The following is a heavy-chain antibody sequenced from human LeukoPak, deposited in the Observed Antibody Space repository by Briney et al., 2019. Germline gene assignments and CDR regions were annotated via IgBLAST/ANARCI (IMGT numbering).Heavy chain of an antibody. CDR3: ARVKIWDFWSGYYLYYFDY. D-gene: IGHD3-3*01. Sequence: ASVKVSCKASDYTFTSYGISWVRQAPGQGLEWMGWISAYNGNTNYAQKLQGRVTMTTDTSTSTAYMELRSLRSDDTAVYYCARVKIWDFWSGYYLYYFDYWGQGTLVTVSS. CDR1: DYTFTSYG. V-gene: IGHV1-18*01. J-gene: IGHJ4*02. CDR2: ISAYNGNT.